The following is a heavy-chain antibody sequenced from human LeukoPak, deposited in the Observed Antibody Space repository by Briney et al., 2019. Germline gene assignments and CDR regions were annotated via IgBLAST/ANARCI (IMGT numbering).Heavy chain of an antibody. Sequence: PGRSLRLSCAASGFTFSSYAMHWVRQAPGKGLVWVPVISYDGSNKYYADSVKGRFTISRDNSKNTLYLQMNSLRAEDTAVYYCARDRQAWYTHFDYWGQGTLVTVSS. CDR2: ISYDGSNK. CDR1: GFTFSSYA. J-gene: IGHJ4*02. CDR3: ARDRQAWYTHFDY. V-gene: IGHV3-30-3*01. D-gene: IGHD1-14*01.